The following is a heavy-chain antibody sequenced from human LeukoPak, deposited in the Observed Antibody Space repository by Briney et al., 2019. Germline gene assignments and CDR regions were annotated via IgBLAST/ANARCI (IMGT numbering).Heavy chain of an antibody. J-gene: IGHJ4*02. CDR1: GYTFTSYD. Sequence: ASVKVSCKASGYTFTSYDINWVRQAPGQGLEWMGWMNPNSGNTGYAQKFQGRVTMTRNTSISTAYMELSSLRSEDTAVYYCARTYYGSGSYYGYWGQGILVPVSS. D-gene: IGHD3-10*01. V-gene: IGHV1-8*01. CDR3: ARTYYGSGSYYGY. CDR2: MNPNSGNT.